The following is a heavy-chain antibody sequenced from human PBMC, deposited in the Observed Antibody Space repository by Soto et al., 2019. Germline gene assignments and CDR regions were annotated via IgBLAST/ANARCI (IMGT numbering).Heavy chain of an antibody. CDR3: AKSNYSASWYDY. CDR1: GFTFSSYA. CDR2: ISGGGEST. J-gene: IGHJ4*02. D-gene: IGHD6-13*01. Sequence: AGGSLRLSCAASGFTFSSYAMTWVRQAPGKGLEWVSAISGGGESTYYADSAKGRFTISRDSSKNTLFLQMNSLRAEDTAVYYCAKSNYSASWYDYWGQGTLVTVSS. V-gene: IGHV3-23*01.